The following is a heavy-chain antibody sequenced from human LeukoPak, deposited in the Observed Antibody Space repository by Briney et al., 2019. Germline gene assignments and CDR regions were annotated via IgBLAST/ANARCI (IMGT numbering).Heavy chain of an antibody. Sequence: GGSLRLSCAASGFTFSSYEMNWVRQAPGKGLEWVSYISSSGSTIYYADSVKGRFTISRDNAKNSLYLQMNSLRAEDTAVYYCARDKRGGYSGYDYSSGMDVWGKGTTVTVSS. D-gene: IGHD5-12*01. CDR2: ISSSGSTI. J-gene: IGHJ6*04. CDR3: ARDKRGGYSGYDYSSGMDV. CDR1: GFTFSSYE. V-gene: IGHV3-48*03.